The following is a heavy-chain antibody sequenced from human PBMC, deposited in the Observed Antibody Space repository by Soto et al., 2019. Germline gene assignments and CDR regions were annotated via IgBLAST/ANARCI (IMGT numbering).Heavy chain of an antibody. CDR1: GGTFISYA. CDR2: IIPVFGTA. D-gene: IGHD4-17*01. V-gene: IGHV1-69*01. CDR3: ARGRVTTYLTAFAY. Sequence: QVQLVQSGAEVKKPGSSVKVSCKVSGGTFISYAISWVRQAPGRGLEWMGGIIPVFGTANYTQKFQGRVTITADESTSTAYMELSSLRSEDTALYYCARGRVTTYLTAFAYGGQGTLVTVSS. J-gene: IGHJ4*02.